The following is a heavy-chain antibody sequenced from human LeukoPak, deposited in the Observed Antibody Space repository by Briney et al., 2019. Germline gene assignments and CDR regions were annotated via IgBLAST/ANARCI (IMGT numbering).Heavy chain of an antibody. Sequence: PGGSLRLSCAASGFTVSSNYMSWVRQAPGKGLEWVSVIYSGGSTYYADSVKGRFTISRDNSKNTLYLQMNSLRAEDTAVYYCASRYFDWLLSTDAFDIWGQGTMVTVSS. V-gene: IGHV3-66*01. CDR2: IYSGGST. CDR1: GFTVSSNY. CDR3: ASRYFDWLLSTDAFDI. D-gene: IGHD3-9*01. J-gene: IGHJ3*02.